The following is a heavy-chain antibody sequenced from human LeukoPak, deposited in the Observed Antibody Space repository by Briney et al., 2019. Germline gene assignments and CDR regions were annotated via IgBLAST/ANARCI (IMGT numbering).Heavy chain of an antibody. V-gene: IGHV1-2*02. CDR2: INPNSGGT. J-gene: IGHJ6*03. CDR3: ARVPDYDFEENYYYMDV. Sequence: GASVKVSCKASGYTFTGYYMHWVRQAPGQGLEWMGWINPNSGGTNYAQKFQGRVTMTRDTSISTAYMELSRLRSDDTAVYYCARVPDYDFEENYYYMDVWGKGTTVTVSS. D-gene: IGHD3-3*01. CDR1: GYTFTGYY.